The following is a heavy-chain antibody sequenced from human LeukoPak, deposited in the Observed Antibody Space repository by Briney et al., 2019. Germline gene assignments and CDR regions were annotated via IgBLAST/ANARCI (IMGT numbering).Heavy chain of an antibody. J-gene: IGHJ4*02. Sequence: PGGSLRLSCAASGFTFGSYVMTWVRQAPGKGLEWVSAISGSSGSTYYTDSVKGRFTISRDNSKNTLYLQMNSLRAEDTAVYYCAKEGYSSGWLDNWGQGTLVTVSS. CDR1: GFTFGSYV. CDR3: AKEGYSSGWLDN. CDR2: ISGSSGST. V-gene: IGHV3-23*01. D-gene: IGHD6-19*01.